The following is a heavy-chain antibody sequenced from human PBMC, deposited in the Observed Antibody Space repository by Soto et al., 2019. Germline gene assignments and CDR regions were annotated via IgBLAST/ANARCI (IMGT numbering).Heavy chain of an antibody. Sequence: GGSLRLSCAASGFTFSSYWMHWVRQAPGKGLVWVSRINSDGSSTSYADSVKGRFTISRDNAKNTLYLQMNSLRAEDTAVYYCARTDRYYYYMDVWGKGTTVTVS. CDR3: ARTDRYYYYMDV. J-gene: IGHJ6*03. V-gene: IGHV3-74*01. CDR1: GFTFSSYW. CDR2: INSDGSST.